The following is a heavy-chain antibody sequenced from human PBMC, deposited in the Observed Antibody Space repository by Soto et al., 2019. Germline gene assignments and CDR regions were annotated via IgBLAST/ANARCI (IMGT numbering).Heavy chain of an antibody. V-gene: IGHV4-59*01. D-gene: IGHD3-9*01. CDR2: IYYSGST. CDR3: ARSGRNYDISVGGGDYYYYYGMDV. Sequence: SETLSLTCTVSGGSISSYYWSWIRQPPGKGLEWIGYIYYSGSTNYIPSLKSRVTISVDTSKNQFSLKLSSVTAADTAVYYCARSGRNYDISVGGGDYYYYYGMDVWGQGTTVTVSS. J-gene: IGHJ6*02. CDR1: GGSISSYY.